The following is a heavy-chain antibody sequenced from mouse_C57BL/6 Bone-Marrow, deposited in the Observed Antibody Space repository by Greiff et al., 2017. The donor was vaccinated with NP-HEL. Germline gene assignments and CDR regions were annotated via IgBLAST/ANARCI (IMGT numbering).Heavy chain of an antibody. J-gene: IGHJ3*01. Sequence: EVQLQQSGAELVRPGASVKLSCTASGFNIKDDYMHWVKQRPEQGLEWIGWIDPENGDTEYASKFQGKATITADTSSNTAYLQLSSLTSEDTAVYYCTTWYGNSWFAYWGQGTLVTVSA. CDR3: TTWYGNSWFAY. D-gene: IGHD2-10*02. CDR1: GFNIKDDY. V-gene: IGHV14-4*01. CDR2: IDPENGDT.